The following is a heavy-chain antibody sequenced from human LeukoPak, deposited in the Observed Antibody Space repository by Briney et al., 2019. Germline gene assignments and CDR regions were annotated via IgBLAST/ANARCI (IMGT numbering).Heavy chain of an antibody. Sequence: GGSLRLSCAASGFTFSSYAMSWVRQAPGKGLEWVSAISGSGGSTYYADSVKGRFAISRDNSKNTLYLQMNSLRAEDTAVYYCAGLGRYFDWLLPDFDYWGQGTLVTVSS. CDR1: GFTFSSYA. J-gene: IGHJ4*02. CDR2: ISGSGGST. D-gene: IGHD3-9*01. CDR3: AGLGRYFDWLLPDFDY. V-gene: IGHV3-23*01.